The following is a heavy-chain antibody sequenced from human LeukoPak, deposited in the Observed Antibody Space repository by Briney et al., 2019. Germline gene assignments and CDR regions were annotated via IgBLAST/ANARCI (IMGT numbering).Heavy chain of an antibody. V-gene: IGHV3-23*01. Sequence: QPGGSLRLSCAASGFTFSSFAMSWVRQAPGKGLEWVSSIIGSGGSTYYADSVKGRFTISRDNSKNTLYLQMNSLRAEDTAIYYCAKDRVWGPSVAGVDYWGQGTLVIVSS. CDR2: IIGSGGST. D-gene: IGHD3-16*01. CDR1: GFTFSSFA. J-gene: IGHJ4*02. CDR3: AKDRVWGPSVAGVDY.